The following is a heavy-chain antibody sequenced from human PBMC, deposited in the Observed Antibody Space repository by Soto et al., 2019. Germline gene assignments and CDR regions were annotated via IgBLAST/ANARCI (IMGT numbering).Heavy chain of an antibody. CDR1: GGSISSGGYY. V-gene: IGHV4-31*03. CDR3: ARGPRHSGYDLGYNWFDP. D-gene: IGHD5-12*01. Sequence: QVQLQESGPGLVKPSQTLSLTCTVSGGSISSGGYYWSWIRQHPGKGLEWIGYIYYSGSTYYNPSLKSRVTISVDTSKNQFSLKLSSVTAADTPVYYCARGPRHSGYDLGYNWFDPWGQGTLVTVSS. J-gene: IGHJ5*02. CDR2: IYYSGST.